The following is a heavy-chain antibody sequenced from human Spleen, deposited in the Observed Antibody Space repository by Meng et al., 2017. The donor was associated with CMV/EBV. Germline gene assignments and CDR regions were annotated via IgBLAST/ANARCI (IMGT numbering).Heavy chain of an antibody. Sequence: GESLKISCAASGFTFTNAWMSWVRQAPGKGLEGVGRIKSKTDGGTTDYAAPVKGRFTISREDSRNTLYLQMNSLKTEDTAVYYCTAHLYYGGAFDIWGQGTMVTVSS. CDR3: TAHLYYGGAFDI. CDR2: IKSKTDGGTT. J-gene: IGHJ3*02. CDR1: GFTFTNAW. D-gene: IGHD4-17*01. V-gene: IGHV3-15*01.